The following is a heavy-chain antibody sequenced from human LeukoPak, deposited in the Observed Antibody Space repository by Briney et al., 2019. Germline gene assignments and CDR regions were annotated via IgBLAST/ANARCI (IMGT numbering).Heavy chain of an antibody. CDR2: ISGSGGST. CDR1: GFTFSSYA. CDR3: AKGGDFWSGYYGLFDY. J-gene: IGHJ4*02. Sequence: GGSLRLSCAASGFTFSSYAMSWVRQAPGKGLEWVSAISGSGGSTYYADSVKGRFIVSRDNSKNTLYLQMNSLRAEDTAVYYCAKGGDFWSGYYGLFDYWGQGTLVTVSS. D-gene: IGHD3-3*01. V-gene: IGHV3-23*01.